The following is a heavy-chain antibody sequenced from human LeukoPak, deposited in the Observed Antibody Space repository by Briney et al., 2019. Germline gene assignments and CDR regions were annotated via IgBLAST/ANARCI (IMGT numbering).Heavy chain of an antibody. CDR2: IYPGDSDT. Sequence: HGESLKISCKGSGYSFPSYWIGWVRQMPGKGLEWMGIIYPGDSDTRYSPSFQGQVTISVDRSISTAYLQLSSLKASDSAMYYCARQGGTALYYFDFWGQGTLVTVSS. D-gene: IGHD1-7*01. V-gene: IGHV5-51*01. CDR1: GYSFPSYW. CDR3: ARQGGTALYYFDF. J-gene: IGHJ4*02.